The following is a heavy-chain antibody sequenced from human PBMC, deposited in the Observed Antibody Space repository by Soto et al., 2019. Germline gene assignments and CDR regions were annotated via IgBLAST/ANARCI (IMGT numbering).Heavy chain of an antibody. CDR3: ARGSCSSTSCYKEYYFDL. J-gene: IGHJ4*02. Sequence: QVQLVQSGAEVKKPGSSVKVSCKASGGTFSGYAISWVRQAPGQGLEWMGEIIPMFGTSNYAQKFQGRVTTDSDESTSTAYMELSSLRSEDTAVYYCARGSCSSTSCYKEYYFDLWGQGTLVTVSS. D-gene: IGHD2-2*02. V-gene: IGHV1-69*01. CDR2: IIPMFGTS. CDR1: GGTFSGYA.